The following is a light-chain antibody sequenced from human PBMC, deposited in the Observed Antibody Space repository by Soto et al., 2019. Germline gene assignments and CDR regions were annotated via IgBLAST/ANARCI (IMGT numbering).Light chain of an antibody. CDR1: DIGSKS. CDR3: QVWDNDSYHFV. V-gene: IGLV3-21*02. CDR2: DDS. Sequence: YELTQPPSVSVAPGQTARITCEENDIGSKSVHWYQQRPGQAPVLVVFDDSDRPSGIPDRFSGSNSRNTATLTINSVEAGDEADYYCQVWDNDSYHFVFGSGTKV. J-gene: IGLJ1*01.